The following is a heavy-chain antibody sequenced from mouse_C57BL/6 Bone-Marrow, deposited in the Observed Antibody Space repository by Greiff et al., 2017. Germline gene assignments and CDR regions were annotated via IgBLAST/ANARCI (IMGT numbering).Heavy chain of an antibody. CDR1: GYTFTDYY. J-gene: IGHJ3*01. V-gene: IGHV1-26*01. CDR2: INPNNGGT. CDR3: ACPRGIGGWFAY. Sequence: EVQLQQSGPELVKPGASVKISCKASGYTFTDYYMNWVKQSHGKSLEWIGDINPNNGGTSYNQKFKGKATLTVDKSSSTAYMELRSLTSEDSAVYYCACPRGIGGWFAYWGQGTLVTVSA.